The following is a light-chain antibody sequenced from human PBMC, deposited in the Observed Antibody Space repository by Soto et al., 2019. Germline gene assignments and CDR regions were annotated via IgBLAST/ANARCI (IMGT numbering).Light chain of an antibody. CDR2: EVS. CDR3: SSYTSSSTPWV. V-gene: IGLV2-14*01. Sequence: QSALTQPASVSGSPGQSINISCTGTSSDVGGYNYVSWYQQHPGKAPKFMIYEVSNRPSGVSNRFSGSKSGNTASLTISGLQAEDEADYYCSSYTSSSTPWVFGEGTKLTVL. J-gene: IGLJ3*02. CDR1: SSDVGGYNY.